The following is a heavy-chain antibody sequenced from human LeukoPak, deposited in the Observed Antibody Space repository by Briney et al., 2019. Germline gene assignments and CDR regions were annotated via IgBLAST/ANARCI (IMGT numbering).Heavy chain of an antibody. V-gene: IGHV3-74*01. CDR1: GFIFSSYW. CDR2: INTDGSST. J-gene: IGHJ5*02. CDR3: ARDERYSSSWYPLWWFDP. D-gene: IGHD6-13*01. Sequence: GGSLRLSCAASGFIFSSYWMHWVRHAPGKGLAWVSRINTDGSSTSYADSVKGRFTISRDNAKNILYLQMNSLRAEDTAVYYCARDERYSSSWYPLWWFDPWGQGTLVTVSS.